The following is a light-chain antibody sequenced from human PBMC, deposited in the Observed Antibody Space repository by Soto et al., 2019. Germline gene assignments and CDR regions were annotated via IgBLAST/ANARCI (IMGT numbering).Light chain of an antibody. CDR2: AVT. Sequence: VLTQPASVSGSPGQSITISCTGTRIDVGAYNYVSWYQQYPGKAPKLIIYAVTDRPSGVSHRFSGSKSGNTASLTISGLQAEDEADYYCSSYTTSSTRVFGTGTKVTVL. V-gene: IGLV2-14*01. CDR1: RIDVGAYNY. CDR3: SSYTTSSTRV. J-gene: IGLJ1*01.